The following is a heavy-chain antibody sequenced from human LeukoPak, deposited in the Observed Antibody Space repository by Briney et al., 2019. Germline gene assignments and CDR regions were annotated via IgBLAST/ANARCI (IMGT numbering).Heavy chain of an antibody. CDR2: ISAYNGNT. D-gene: IGHD2-2*01. J-gene: IGHJ4*02. CDR3: ARDARHCSSTSCSYFDY. CDR1: GYTFTSYG. Sequence: ASVKVSCKASGYTFTSYGISWVRQAPGQGPEWMGWISAYNGNTNYAQKLQGRVTMTTNTSTSTAYMEMRSLRSDDTAVYYRARDARHCSSTSCSYFDYWGQGTLVTVSS. V-gene: IGHV1-18*01.